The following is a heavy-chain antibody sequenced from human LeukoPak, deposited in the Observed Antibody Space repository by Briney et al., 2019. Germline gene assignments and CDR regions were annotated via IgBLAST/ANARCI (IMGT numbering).Heavy chain of an antibody. J-gene: IGHJ6*02. CDR1: GFTFSSTA. CDR3: AKHYYRVVRGVKVDYYGMDV. D-gene: IGHD3-10*01. CDR2: ISGSADST. V-gene: IGHV3-23*01. Sequence: GGSLRLSCAASGFTFSSTAMNWVRQAPGKGLEWVSGISGSADSTYHADSVKGRFTISRDNSKNTLYLQMNSLRAEDTAIYYCAKHYYRVVRGVKVDYYGMDVWGRGTTVTVSS.